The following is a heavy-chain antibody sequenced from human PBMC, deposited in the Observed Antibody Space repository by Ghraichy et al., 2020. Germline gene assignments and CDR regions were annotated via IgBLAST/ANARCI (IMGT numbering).Heavy chain of an antibody. CDR3: AGNGYSSGWYGFGFDY. J-gene: IGHJ4*02. Sequence: SVKVSCKASGGTFSSYAISWVRQAPGQGLEWMGGIIPIFGTANYAQKFQGRVTITADESTSTAYMELSSLRSEDTAVYYCAGNGYSSGWYGFGFDYWGQGTLFTVSS. CDR1: GGTFSSYA. V-gene: IGHV1-69*13. D-gene: IGHD6-19*01. CDR2: IIPIFGTA.